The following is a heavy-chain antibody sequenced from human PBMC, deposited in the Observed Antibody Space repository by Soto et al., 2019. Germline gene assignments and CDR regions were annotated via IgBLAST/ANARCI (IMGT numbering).Heavy chain of an antibody. CDR1: GFTFRDYA. CDR3: AKILGGCSGGGCSTYDD. V-gene: IGHV3-23*01. J-gene: IGHJ4*02. Sequence: EVQLLESGGDLVQSGGSLRLSCAVSGFTFRDYAMTWVRQAPGKELEWVSTVSGSGDRTYYADSVKGRFAISRDNSKNALFLQMNSLRAEDTAVYHCAKILGGCSGGGCSTYDDWGQGTQVTVSS. D-gene: IGHD2-15*01. CDR2: VSGSGDRT.